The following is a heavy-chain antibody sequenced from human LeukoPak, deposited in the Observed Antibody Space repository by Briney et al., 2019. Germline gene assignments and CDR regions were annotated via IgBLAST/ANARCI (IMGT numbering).Heavy chain of an antibody. V-gene: IGHV4-39*07. J-gene: IGHJ4*02. CDR2: INHSGST. Sequence: SQTLSLTCTVSGGSISSCGYYWSWIRQPPGKGLEWIGEINHSGSTNYNPSLKSRVTISVDTSKNQFSLKLSSETAADTAVYYCASVHPSTLRDYWGQGTLVTVSS. D-gene: IGHD2-2*01. CDR3: ASVHPSTLRDY. CDR1: GGSISSCGYY.